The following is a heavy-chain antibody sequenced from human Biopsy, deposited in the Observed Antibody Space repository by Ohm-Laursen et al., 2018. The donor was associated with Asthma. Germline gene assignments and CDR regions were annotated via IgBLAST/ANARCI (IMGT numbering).Heavy chain of an antibody. J-gene: IGHJ4*02. CDR2: ISYSGST. CDR1: GGSVSSGSHY. V-gene: IGHV4-61*01. CDR3: ARDFVDSAMDYFDY. D-gene: IGHD5-18*01. Sequence: GTLSLTCIVSGGSVSSGSHYWSWIRQPPGKGLEWIGYISYSGSTNYNPSLKSRVTISVGTSKNQFSLKLSSVTAADTAVYYCARDFVDSAMDYFDYWGQGTLVTVSS.